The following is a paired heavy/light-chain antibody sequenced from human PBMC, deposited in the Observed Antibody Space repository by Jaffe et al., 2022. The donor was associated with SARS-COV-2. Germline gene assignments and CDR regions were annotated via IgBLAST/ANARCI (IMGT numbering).Heavy chain of an antibody. Sequence: QLQLQESGPGLVKPSETLSLTCAVSGVSTSSSTYYWGWIRQPPGEGLEWIGSIYYSGSTYYNPSLKSRVTISVDTSKSQFSLKLSSVTAADTAIYYCARKPPSGSFYGYFDYWGQGTLVTVSS. CDR2: IYYSGST. CDR3: ARKPPSGSFYGYFDY. V-gene: IGHV4-39*01. CDR1: GVSTSSSTYY. J-gene: IGHJ4*02. D-gene: IGHD1-26*01.
Light chain of an antibody. CDR1: QSVTSSY. CDR2: GAS. CDR3: QQYGSSPGT. V-gene: IGKV3-20*01. Sequence: EIVLTQSPGTLSLSPGERATLSCRTSQSVTSSYLAWYQQKPGQAPRLLIYGASSRATGIPDRFSGSGSGTDFTLTISRLEPEDFAVYYCQQYGSSPGTFGQGTRLEIK. J-gene: IGKJ5*01.